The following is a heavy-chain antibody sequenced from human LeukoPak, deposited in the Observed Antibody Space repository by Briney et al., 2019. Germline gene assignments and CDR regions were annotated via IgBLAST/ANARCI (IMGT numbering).Heavy chain of an antibody. V-gene: IGHV3-21*01. D-gene: IGHD3-22*01. CDR1: GFTFSSYS. CDR3: ARAISLRYYYDSSAYSDY. Sequence: PGGSLRLSCAASGFTFSSYSMNWVRQAPGKGLEWVSSISSSSSYIYYADSVKGRFTISRDNAKNSLYLQMNSLRAEDTAVYHCARAISLRYYYDSSAYSDYWGQGTLVTVSS. CDR2: ISSSSSYI. J-gene: IGHJ4*02.